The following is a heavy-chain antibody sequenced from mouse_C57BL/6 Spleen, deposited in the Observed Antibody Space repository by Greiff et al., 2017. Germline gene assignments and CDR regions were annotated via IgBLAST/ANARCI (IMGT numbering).Heavy chain of an antibody. J-gene: IGHJ4*01. CDR3: AREDYGSSLRYAMYY. V-gene: IGHV1-81*01. Sequence: QVQLQQSGAELARPGASVKLSCKASGYTFTSYGISWVKPRTGQCLEWIGEIYTRSGNTYYNEKVKVKATLTADESSSTAYMELRSLTSEDSAVYVCAREDYGSSLRYAMYYWGQGTSVTVSS. D-gene: IGHD1-1*01. CDR1: GYTFTSYG. CDR2: IYTRSGNT.